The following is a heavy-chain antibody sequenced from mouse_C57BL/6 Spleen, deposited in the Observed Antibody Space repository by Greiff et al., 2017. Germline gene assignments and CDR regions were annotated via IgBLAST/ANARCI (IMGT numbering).Heavy chain of an antibody. Sequence: VQLQQSGPELVKPGASVKISCKASGYTFTDYYMNWVKQSHGKSLEWIGDINPNNGGTSYNQKFKGKATLTVDKSSSTAYMELRSLTSEDSAVYYCAREGYDGLYYAMDYWGQGTSVTVSS. CDR1: GYTFTDYY. V-gene: IGHV1-26*01. D-gene: IGHD2-2*01. J-gene: IGHJ4*01. CDR3: AREGYDGLYYAMDY. CDR2: INPNNGGT.